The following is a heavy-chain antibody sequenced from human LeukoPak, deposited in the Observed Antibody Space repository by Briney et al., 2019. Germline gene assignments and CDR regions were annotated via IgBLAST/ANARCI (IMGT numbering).Heavy chain of an antibody. J-gene: IGHJ6*02. CDR2: INPSGGST. Sequence: ASVKVSCKASGYTFTSYYMHWVRQAPGQGLEWMGIINPSGGSTSYAQKFQGRVTMTRDTSTSTVYMELRSLTSEDTAVYFCARTLHGSHMDVWGQGTTVTVSS. V-gene: IGHV1-46*01. CDR3: ARTLHGSHMDV. CDR1: GYTFTSYY. D-gene: IGHD3-10*01.